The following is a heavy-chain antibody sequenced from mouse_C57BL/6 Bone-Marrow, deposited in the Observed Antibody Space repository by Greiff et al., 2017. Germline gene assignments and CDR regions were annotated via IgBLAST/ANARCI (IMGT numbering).Heavy chain of an antibody. V-gene: IGHV1-69*01. Sequence: QVQLQQPGAELVMPGASVKLSCKASGYTFTSYWMHWVKPRPGQGLEWIGEIDPSDSYTNYNQKFKGKSTLTADTASSTAYMELRSLTSEDAAVYVCARSKDYYGSRYVDVWGTGTTVTVSS. CDR2: IDPSDSYT. D-gene: IGHD1-1*01. CDR1: GYTFTSYW. J-gene: IGHJ1*03. CDR3: ARSKDYYGSRYVDV.